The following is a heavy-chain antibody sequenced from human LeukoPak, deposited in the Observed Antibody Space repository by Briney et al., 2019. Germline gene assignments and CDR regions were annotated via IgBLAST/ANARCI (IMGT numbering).Heavy chain of an antibody. CDR2: ISSSSTTI. CDR1: GFTFNNYW. Sequence: GGSLRLSCEASGFTFNNYWMSWVRQAPGKGLDWVSYISSSSTTIYYADSVKGRFTISRDNAKNSLYLQMNSLRAEDTAVYYCTTYGSGRKFDYWGQGILVTVSS. V-gene: IGHV3-48*01. CDR3: TTYGSGRKFDY. D-gene: IGHD3-10*01. J-gene: IGHJ4*02.